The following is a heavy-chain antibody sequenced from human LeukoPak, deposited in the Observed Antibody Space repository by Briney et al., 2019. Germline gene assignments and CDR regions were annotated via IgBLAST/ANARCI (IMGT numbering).Heavy chain of an antibody. CDR1: GFTFSSYG. D-gene: IGHD3-10*01. J-gene: IGHJ4*02. CDR3: AKQRPYYGSGSSLYFDY. V-gene: IGHV3-30*18. CDR2: ISYDGSNK. Sequence: GRSLRLSCAASGFTFSSYGMHWVRQAPGKGLEWVAVISYDGSNKYYADSVKGRFTISRDNSKNTLYLQMNSLRAEDTAVYYCAKQRPYYGSGSSLYFDYWGQGTLVAVSS.